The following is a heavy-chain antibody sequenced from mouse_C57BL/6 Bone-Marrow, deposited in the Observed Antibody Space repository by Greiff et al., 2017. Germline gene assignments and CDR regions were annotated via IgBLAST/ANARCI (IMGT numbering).Heavy chain of an antibody. V-gene: IGHV1-19*01. CDR3: ARGDGYYPFDY. Sequence: EVQLQQSGPVLVKPGASVKMSCKASGYTFTDYYMNWVKQSHGKSLEWIGVINPYNGGTSYNQKFKGKATLTVDKSSSTAYMELNSLTSEDSAVYYCARGDGYYPFDYWGQGTTLTVSS. J-gene: IGHJ2*01. CDR1: GYTFTDYY. D-gene: IGHD2-3*01. CDR2: INPYNGGT.